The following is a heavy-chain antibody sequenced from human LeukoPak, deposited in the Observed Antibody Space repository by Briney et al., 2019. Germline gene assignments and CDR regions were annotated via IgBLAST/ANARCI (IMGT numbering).Heavy chain of an antibody. CDR1: GFTFSSYA. CDR3: XXXXXXXXXXXXYYGMDV. J-gene: IGHJ6*02. V-gene: IGHV3-23*01. Sequence: PGGSLRLSCAASGFTFSSYAMSWVRQAPGKGLEWVSAISGSGGSTYYADSVKGRFTISRDNSKNTLYLQMNSLRAEDTAVYYCXXXXXXXXXXXXYYGMDVWGQGTTVTVSS. CDR2: ISGSGGST.